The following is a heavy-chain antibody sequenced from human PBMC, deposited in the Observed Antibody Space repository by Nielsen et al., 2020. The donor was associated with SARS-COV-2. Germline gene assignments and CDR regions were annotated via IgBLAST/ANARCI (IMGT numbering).Heavy chain of an antibody. CDR1: GYSFTSYW. V-gene: IGHV5-10-1*01. Sequence: GGSLRLSCKGSGYSFTSYWISWVRQMPGKGLEWMGRIDPSDSYTNYSPSFQGHVTISADKSISTAYLQWSSLKASDTAMYYCASQKGYYYGMDVWGQGTTVTVSS. CDR3: ASQKGYYYGMDV. J-gene: IGHJ6*02. CDR2: IDPSDSYT.